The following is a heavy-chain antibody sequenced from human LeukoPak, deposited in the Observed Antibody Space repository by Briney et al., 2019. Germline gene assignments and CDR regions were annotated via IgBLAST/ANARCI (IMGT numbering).Heavy chain of an antibody. D-gene: IGHD6-13*01. CDR1: GFTFSSYA. V-gene: IGHV3-23*01. CDR2: ISGSGGST. CDR3: AKVTAFWAAATGTIDY. Sequence: GGSLRLSCAASGFTFSSYAMSWVRQAPGKGLEWVSAISGSGGSTYYADSVKGRFTISRDNSKHTLYLQMNSLRAEDTAVYYCAKVTAFWAAATGTIDYWGQGTLVTVSS. J-gene: IGHJ4*02.